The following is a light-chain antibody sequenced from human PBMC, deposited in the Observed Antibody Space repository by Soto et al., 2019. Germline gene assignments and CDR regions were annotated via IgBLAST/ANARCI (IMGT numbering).Light chain of an antibody. Sequence: DIQMTQSPSSLSASVGDRVTITCRASQSISSYLNWYQQKPGKAPKLLIYAASSLQSGVPSRFSGSGSATDFTLTISSLQPADFATYYWQQSYSTPLTVGGGTKVEIK. CDR1: QSISSY. CDR3: QQSYSTPLT. CDR2: AAS. J-gene: IGKJ4*01. V-gene: IGKV1-39*01.